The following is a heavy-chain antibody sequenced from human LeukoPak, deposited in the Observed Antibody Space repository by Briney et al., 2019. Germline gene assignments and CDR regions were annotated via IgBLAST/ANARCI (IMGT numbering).Heavy chain of an antibody. CDR1: GYTLTELS. J-gene: IGHJ4*02. Sequence: ASVKVSCKVSGYTLTELSVHWVRQAPGKGLEWMGGFDTEDGETIYAQKFQGRVTMTEDTSTDTAYMELSSLRSEDTAVYYCATVRYFDSSGHLDLDYWGQGTLVTLSP. D-gene: IGHD3-22*01. V-gene: IGHV1-24*01. CDR2: FDTEDGET. CDR3: ATVRYFDSSGHLDLDY.